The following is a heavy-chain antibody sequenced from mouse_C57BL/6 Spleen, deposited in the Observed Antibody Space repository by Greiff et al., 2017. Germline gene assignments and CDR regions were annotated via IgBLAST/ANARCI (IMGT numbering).Heavy chain of an antibody. Sequence: QVQLQQPGAELVRPGSSVKLSCKASGYTFTSYWMHWVKQRPIQGLEWIGNIDPSDSETHYNQKFKDKATLTVDKSSSTAYMQLSSLTSEDSAVYYCASSYGYWYFDDWGTGTTVTVSS. V-gene: IGHV1-52*01. D-gene: IGHD1-1*01. CDR3: ASSYGYWYFDD. CDR1: GYTFTSYW. J-gene: IGHJ1*03. CDR2: IDPSDSET.